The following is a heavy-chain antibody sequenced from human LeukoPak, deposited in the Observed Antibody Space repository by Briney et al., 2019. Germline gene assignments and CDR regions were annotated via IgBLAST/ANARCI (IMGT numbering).Heavy chain of an antibody. CDR1: GGSFSGYY. CDR3: ARLLRGKVVAANHRKYYFDY. J-gene: IGHJ4*02. Sequence: PSETLSLTCAVYGGSFSGYYWSWIRQPPGKGLEWIGEINHSGSTNYNPSLKSRVTISADTSKNQFSLTLSSVTAADTAVYYCARLLRGKVVAANHRKYYFDYWGQGTLVTVSS. D-gene: IGHD2-15*01. CDR2: INHSGST. V-gene: IGHV4-34*01.